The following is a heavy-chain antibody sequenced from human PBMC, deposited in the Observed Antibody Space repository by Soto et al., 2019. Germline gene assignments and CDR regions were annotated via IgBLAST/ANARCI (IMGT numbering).Heavy chain of an antibody. CDR2: IYYSGST. Sequence: SETLSLTCTVSGGSISSYYWSWIRQPPGKGLEWIGYIYYSGSTNYNPSLKSRVTISVDTSKNQFSLKLSSVTAADTVVYYCARDHGGVYFDYWGQGTLVTVSS. CDR1: GGSISSYY. CDR3: ARDHGGVYFDY. D-gene: IGHD3-10*01. V-gene: IGHV4-59*01. J-gene: IGHJ4*02.